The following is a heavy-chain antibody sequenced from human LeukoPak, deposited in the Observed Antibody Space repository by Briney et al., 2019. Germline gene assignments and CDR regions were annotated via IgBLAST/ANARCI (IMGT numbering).Heavy chain of an antibody. V-gene: IGHV3-33*01. CDR2: IWYDGSNK. CDR1: GFTFSSYG. J-gene: IGHJ5*02. Sequence: GRSLRLSCAASGFTFSSYGMHWVRLAPGKGLEWVAVIWYDGSNKYYADSVKGRSTISRDNSKNTLYLQMNSLRAEDTAVYYCARDRSGDTAMVFAPWGQGTLVTVSS. CDR3: ARDRSGDTAMVFAP. D-gene: IGHD5-18*01.